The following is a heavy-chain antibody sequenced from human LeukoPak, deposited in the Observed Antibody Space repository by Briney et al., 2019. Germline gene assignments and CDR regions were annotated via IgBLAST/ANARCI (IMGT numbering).Heavy chain of an antibody. Sequence: GESLKISCKGSGYTFTSYWIGWVRQMPGKGLEWMGIIYPGDSDTRYSPSFQGQVTISADKSITTAYLQWRSLKALDTAMYYCARISCSSTSCPFDYWGQGTLVTVSS. CDR3: ARISCSSTSCPFDY. D-gene: IGHD2-2*01. CDR1: GYTFTSYW. V-gene: IGHV5-51*06. CDR2: IYPGDSDT. J-gene: IGHJ4*02.